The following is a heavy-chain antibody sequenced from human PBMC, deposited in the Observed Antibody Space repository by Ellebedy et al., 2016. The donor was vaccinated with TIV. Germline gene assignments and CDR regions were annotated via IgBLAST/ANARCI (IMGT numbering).Heavy chain of an antibody. V-gene: IGHV3-23*01. Sequence: GESLKISCAASGFAFSSNGMSWVRQAPGKGLEWVSGISGSGDTYYADSVKGRFTISRDSSKNTLYLQMNSLRAEDTAVYYCARDPREWLVRGYFDCWGQGTLVTVSS. CDR1: GFAFSSNG. J-gene: IGHJ4*02. D-gene: IGHD6-19*01. CDR2: ISGSGDT. CDR3: ARDPREWLVRGYFDC.